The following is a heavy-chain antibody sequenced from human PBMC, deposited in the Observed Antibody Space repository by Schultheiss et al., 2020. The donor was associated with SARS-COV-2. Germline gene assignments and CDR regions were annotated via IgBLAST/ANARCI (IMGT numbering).Heavy chain of an antibody. CDR1: GDSVSSGDFY. J-gene: IGHJ6*02. D-gene: IGHD1-26*01. Sequence: SETLSLTCTVSGDSVSSGDFYCSWIRQPPGKGLEWIGYIYYSGSTNYNPSLKSRVTISVDTSKNQFSLKLSSVTAADTAVYYCARNHIVGATNYYYYGMDVWGQGTTVTVSS. V-gene: IGHV4-61*08. CDR2: IYYSGST. CDR3: ARNHIVGATNYYYYGMDV.